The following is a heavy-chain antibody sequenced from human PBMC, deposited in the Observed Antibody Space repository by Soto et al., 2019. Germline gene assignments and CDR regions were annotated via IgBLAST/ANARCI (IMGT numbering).Heavy chain of an antibody. CDR3: ATPRSSSWSAFDI. V-gene: IGHV4-34*01. CDR2: INHSGST. Sequence: SETLSLTCNVSGGSISSGGYYWSWIRQPPGKGLEWIGEINHSGSTNYNPSLKSRVTISVDTSKNQFSLKLSSVTAADTAVYYCATPRSSSWSAFDIWGQGTMVTVSS. CDR1: GGSISSGGYY. D-gene: IGHD6-13*01. J-gene: IGHJ3*02.